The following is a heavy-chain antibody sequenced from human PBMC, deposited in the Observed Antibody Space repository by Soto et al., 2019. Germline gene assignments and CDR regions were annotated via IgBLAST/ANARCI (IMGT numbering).Heavy chain of an antibody. CDR2: INPTNDNT. CDR1: NYSFSSFG. V-gene: IGHV1-18*01. Sequence: QVQMVQSGAEVKKPGASVKVSCKASNYSFSSFGISWMRQAPGQGLEWMAWINPTNDNTNYAQGLQGRVTLTTETSTSTANMELRGLRSDDTAAYYCARDPFYSRSNRQVGYFDSWGQGTLVTVSS. CDR3: ARDPFYSRSNRQVGYFDS. D-gene: IGHD1-26*01. J-gene: IGHJ4*02.